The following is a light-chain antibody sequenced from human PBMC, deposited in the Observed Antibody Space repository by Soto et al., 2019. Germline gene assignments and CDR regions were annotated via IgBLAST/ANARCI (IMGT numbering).Light chain of an antibody. J-gene: IGLJ1*01. CDR3: RSYTSRSTPDV. V-gene: IGLV2-14*01. Sequence: QSVLTQPASVSGSPGQSITISCTGTSSDVGGYHDVSWYQQHPVKAPKLMIYDVTNRPSGVSDRFSGSKSGNTASLTISGLQDEDESDYYCRSYTSRSTPDVFGTGTKLTVL. CDR2: DVT. CDR1: SSDVGGYHD.